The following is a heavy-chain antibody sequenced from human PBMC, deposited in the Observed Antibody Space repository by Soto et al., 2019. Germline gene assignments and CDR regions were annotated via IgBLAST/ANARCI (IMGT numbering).Heavy chain of an antibody. J-gene: IGHJ1*01. V-gene: IGHV1-46*03. D-gene: IGHD6-13*01. CDR3: ARALAAADVSGSWPGPQYFQH. Sequence: GASVKVSCKASGYTFTSYYMHWVRQAPGQGLEWMGIINPSGGSTSYAQKFQGRVTMTRDTSTSTVYMELSSLRSEDTAVYYCARALAAADVSGSWPGPQYFQHWGQGTLVTVSS. CDR2: INPSGGST. CDR1: GYTFTSYY.